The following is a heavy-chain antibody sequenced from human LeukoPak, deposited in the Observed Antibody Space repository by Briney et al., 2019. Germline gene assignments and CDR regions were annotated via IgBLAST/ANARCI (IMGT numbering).Heavy chain of an antibody. CDR1: ADTFSSFA. J-gene: IGHJ4*02. Sequence: SVKVSCKTSADTFSSFAISWARQAPGKGLEWMGRVVPILGIANYAQSFQGRVTITADKSTSTAYMELSSLRSEDTAVYYCAREGSGSSTFDYWGQGTLVTVSS. D-gene: IGHD3-10*01. V-gene: IGHV1-69*04. CDR2: VVPILGIA. CDR3: AREGSGSSTFDY.